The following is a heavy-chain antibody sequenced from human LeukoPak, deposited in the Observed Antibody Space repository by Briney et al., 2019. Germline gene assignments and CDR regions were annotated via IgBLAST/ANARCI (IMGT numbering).Heavy chain of an antibody. CDR3: AKDIGVSGYDY. D-gene: IGHD3-22*01. CDR2: ISYDGSNK. CDR1: GFTFSSYG. J-gene: IGHJ4*02. V-gene: IGHV3-30*18. Sequence: PGRSLRLSCAASGFTFSSYGMHWVRQAPGKGLEWVAVISYDGSNKYYADSVKGRFTISRDNSKNTLYLQMNSLRAEDTAVYYCAKDIGVSGYDYWGLGTLVTVSS.